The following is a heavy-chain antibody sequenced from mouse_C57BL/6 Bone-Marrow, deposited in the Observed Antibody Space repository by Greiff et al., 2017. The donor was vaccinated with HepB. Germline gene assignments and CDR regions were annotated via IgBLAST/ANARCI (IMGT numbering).Heavy chain of an antibody. J-gene: IGHJ4*01. Sequence: VKLMESGPGLVAPSQSLSITCTVSGFSLTSYGVDWVRQPPGKGLEWLGVIWGGGSTNYYSALMSRLSISKDNSNSQVFLKMNSLQTDDTAMYYGAKHDYYGSSYEGYAMDYWGQGTSVTVSS. D-gene: IGHD1-1*01. CDR1: GFSLTSYG. V-gene: IGHV2-9*01. CDR2: IWGGGST. CDR3: AKHDYYGSSYEGYAMDY.